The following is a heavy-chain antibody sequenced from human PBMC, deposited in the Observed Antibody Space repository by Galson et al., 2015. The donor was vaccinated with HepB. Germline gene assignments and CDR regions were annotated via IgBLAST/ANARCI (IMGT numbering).Heavy chain of an antibody. CDR3: ARGSSSWYASPQPFDY. D-gene: IGHD6-13*01. CDR2: ISSSSSYT. V-gene: IGHV3-11*06. Sequence: SLRLSCAASGFTFSDYYMSWIRQAPGKGLEWVSYISSSSSYTNYADSVKGRFTISRDNAKNSLYLQMNSLRAEDTAVYYCARGSSSWYASPQPFDYWGQGTLVTVSS. CDR1: GFTFSDYY. J-gene: IGHJ4*02.